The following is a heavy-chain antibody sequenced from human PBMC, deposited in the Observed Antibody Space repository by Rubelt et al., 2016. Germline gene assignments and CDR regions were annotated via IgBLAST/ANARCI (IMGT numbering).Heavy chain of an antibody. CDR1: GYSFSNHW. Sequence: EVQLVQSGPELKKPGDSLRISCKGSGYSFSNHWITWVRQTPGIGLEWMGRVDPRDSYAHYGPCLQGHVTLSTDKSIDTAYLQWSSRKASDTAIYFCARLRADRPSDKAGDYIDSWGQGALVTVSS. CDR3: ARLRADRPSDKAGDYIDS. CDR2: VDPRDSYA. J-gene: IGHJ4*02. V-gene: IGHV5-10-1*03. D-gene: IGHD3-10*01.